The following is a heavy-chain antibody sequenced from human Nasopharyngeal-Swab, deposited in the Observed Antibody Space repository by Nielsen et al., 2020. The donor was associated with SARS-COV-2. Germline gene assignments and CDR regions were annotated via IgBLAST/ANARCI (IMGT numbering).Heavy chain of an antibody. D-gene: IGHD3-9*01. V-gene: IGHV5-10-1*01. CDR1: GYSFSSYW. J-gene: IGHJ4*02. CDR3: AITRLTPFDY. Sequence: GESLKISCEGSGYSFSSYWINWVRQTPGKGLEWLGRIDPSDSYAKYSPSFQGHVTISADRSISTAYLQWSSLKASDTATYYCAITRLTPFDYWGQGLLVTVSS. CDR2: IDPSDSYA.